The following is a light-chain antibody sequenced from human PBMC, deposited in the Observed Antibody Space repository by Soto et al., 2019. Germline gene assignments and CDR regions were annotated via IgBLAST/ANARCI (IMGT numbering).Light chain of an antibody. J-gene: IGLJ2*01. CDR2: RNN. CDR1: SSNIGSNY. CDR3: AAWDDSLSGPV. V-gene: IGLV1-47*01. Sequence: QSVLTQPPSASGTPGQRATISCSGSSSNIGSNYVYWYQQLPGTAPKLLIYRNNQRPSGVPDRFSGSKSGTSASLAISGLRSEDEADYYCAAWDDSLSGPVFGGGTKVTVL.